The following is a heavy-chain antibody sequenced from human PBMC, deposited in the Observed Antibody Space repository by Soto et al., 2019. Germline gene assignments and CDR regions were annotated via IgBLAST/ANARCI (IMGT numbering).Heavy chain of an antibody. Sequence: GGSLRLSCAASGFTFSTYGMHWVRQAPGRGLEWVALISFDGSNRYYADSVKGRFTVSRDNSKNTLYLQLNSLRAEDTAVYYCAKLTPYYYDTSGRQGYFDYWGQGTLVTVS. V-gene: IGHV3-30*18. CDR3: AKLTPYYYDTSGRQGYFDY. CDR1: GFTFSTYG. J-gene: IGHJ4*02. CDR2: ISFDGSNR. D-gene: IGHD3-22*01.